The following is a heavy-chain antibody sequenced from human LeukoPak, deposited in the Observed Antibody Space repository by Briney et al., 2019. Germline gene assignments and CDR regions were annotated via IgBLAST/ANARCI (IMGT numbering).Heavy chain of an antibody. D-gene: IGHD2-15*01. CDR1: GFTFSDYY. Sequence: PGGSLRLSCAACGFTFSDYYMSWIRQAPAKRLEWGSDISSSSRYTNYADPPKRRFTIPRDNPKNSLYLQMNSLRAEDTALYYCARDGGYCSGGSCYYVYWGQRTLVTLSS. V-gene: IGHV3-11*06. CDR3: ARDGGYCSGGSCYYVY. J-gene: IGHJ4*02. CDR2: ISSSSRYT.